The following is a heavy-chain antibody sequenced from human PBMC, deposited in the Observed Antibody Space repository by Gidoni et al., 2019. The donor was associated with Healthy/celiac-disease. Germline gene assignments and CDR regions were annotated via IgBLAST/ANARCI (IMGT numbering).Heavy chain of an antibody. CDR3: TASSGWDYYFDY. J-gene: IGHJ4*02. CDR2: IKSKTDGGTT. D-gene: IGHD6-19*01. Sequence: EVQLVESGGGLVKPGRSLSLSCAASGFTFSNAWMSWVRQAPGKGLEWVGRIKSKTDGGTTDYAAPVKGRFTISRDDSKNTLYLQMNSLKTEDTAVYYCTASSGWDYYFDYWGQGTLVTVSS. V-gene: IGHV3-15*01. CDR1: GFTFSNAW.